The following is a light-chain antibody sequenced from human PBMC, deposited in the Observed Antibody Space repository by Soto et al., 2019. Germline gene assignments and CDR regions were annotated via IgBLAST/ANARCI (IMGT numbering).Light chain of an antibody. V-gene: IGLV1-40*01. CDR2: GNI. CDR1: SSNIGVGYD. CDR3: QSYDNNLSGWV. J-gene: IGLJ3*02. Sequence: QSALTQAPSVSGAPGQRVTISCTGTSSNIGVGYDVHWYQQFPGKAPRLLIYGNIDRPSGVSNRFVGSKSGTSASLAITGLQAEDEADYYCQSYDNNLSGWVFGGGTKLTVL.